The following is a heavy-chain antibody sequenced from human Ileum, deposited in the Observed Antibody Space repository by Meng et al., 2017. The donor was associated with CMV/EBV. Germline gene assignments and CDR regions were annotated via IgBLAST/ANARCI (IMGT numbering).Heavy chain of an antibody. D-gene: IGHD3-16*01. CDR1: GFIFSSYA. V-gene: IGHV3-30*04. CDR3: ARSQKYYYDY. CDR2: ISYDGTNK. Sequence: GGSLRLSCAASGFIFSSYAMHWVRQAPGKGLEWVAVISYDGTNKYYADSVKGRFTISRDNSKNTVYLQMNSLRAEDTAVYYCARSQKYYYDYWDQGTLVTVSS. J-gene: IGHJ4*02.